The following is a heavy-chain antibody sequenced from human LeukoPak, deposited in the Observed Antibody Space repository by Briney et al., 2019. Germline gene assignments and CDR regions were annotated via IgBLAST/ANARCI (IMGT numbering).Heavy chain of an antibody. CDR3: ARVPILATITYFDY. D-gene: IGHD5-12*01. J-gene: IGHJ4*02. CDR2: IIPIFGTA. CDR1: GGTFSSYA. V-gene: IGHV1-69*06. Sequence: SVKVSCKASGGTFSSYAISWVRQAPGQGLEWMGGIIPIFGTANYAQKFQGRVTITADKSTSTAYMELSSLRSEDTAVYYCARVPILATITYFDYWGQGTLVTVSS.